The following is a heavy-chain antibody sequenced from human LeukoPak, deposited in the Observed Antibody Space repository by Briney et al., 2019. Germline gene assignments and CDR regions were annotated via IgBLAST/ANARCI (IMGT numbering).Heavy chain of an antibody. D-gene: IGHD3-3*01. CDR2: INPDSDGT. V-gene: IGHV1-2*02. J-gene: IGHJ4*02. CDR1: GYAFTAYY. Sequence: ASVKVSCKASGYAFTAYYVHWVRQAPGQGLEWMGWINPDSDGTNFAQKFQGRVIMTTATSISTAYMELTSLTSDDTAVYYCARVSPYDLWSGVPQVFDYWGQGTLVTVSS. CDR3: ARVSPYDLWSGVPQVFDY.